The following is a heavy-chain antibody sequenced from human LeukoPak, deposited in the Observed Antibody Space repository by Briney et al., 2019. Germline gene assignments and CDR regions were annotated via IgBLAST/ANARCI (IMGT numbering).Heavy chain of an antibody. J-gene: IGHJ4*02. D-gene: IGHD3-22*01. CDR2: INPSGGST. V-gene: IGHV1-46*01. CDR3: ARSYYDSSGYEFDY. CDR1: GYTLTELS. Sequence: GASVKVSCKVSGYTLTELSMHWVRQAPGQGLEWMGIINPSGGSTSYAQKFQGRVTMTRDTSTSTVYTELSSLRSEDTAVYYCARSYYDSSGYEFDYWGQGTLVTVSS.